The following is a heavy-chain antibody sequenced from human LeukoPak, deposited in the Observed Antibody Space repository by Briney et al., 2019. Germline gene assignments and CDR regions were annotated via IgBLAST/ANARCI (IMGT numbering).Heavy chain of an antibody. CDR1: GYTFTNHY. CDR2: INPNGGST. D-gene: IGHD3-10*01. J-gene: IGHJ5*02. V-gene: IGHV1-46*01. Sequence: SAKVSCKASGYTFTNHYIQWVRQAPGQGLEWMGIINPNGGSTYYAQKFQGRITLTRDTSTSTVYMELRSLRSEDTAIYYCARESGTRWFDPWGQGTLVTVSS. CDR3: ARESGTRWFDP.